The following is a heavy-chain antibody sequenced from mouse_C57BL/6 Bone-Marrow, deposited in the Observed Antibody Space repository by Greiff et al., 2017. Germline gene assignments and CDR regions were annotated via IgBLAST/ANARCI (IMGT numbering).Heavy chain of an antibody. CDR2: IDPENGDT. J-gene: IGHJ2*01. D-gene: IGHD2-1*01. Sequence: VQLQQSGAELVRPGASVKLSCTASGFNIKDDYMHWVKQRPEQGLERIGWIDPENGDTEYASKFQGKATITADTSSNTAYLQLSSLTSEDTAVYYCTTLYYGNSFDYWGQGTTLTVSS. V-gene: IGHV14-4*01. CDR1: GFNIKDDY. CDR3: TTLYYGNSFDY.